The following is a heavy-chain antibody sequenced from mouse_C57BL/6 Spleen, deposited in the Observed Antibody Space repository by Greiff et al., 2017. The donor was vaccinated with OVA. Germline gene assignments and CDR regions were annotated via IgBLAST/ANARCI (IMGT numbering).Heavy chain of an antibody. Sequence: DVKLQESGAELVKPGASVKLSCTASGFNIKDYYMHWVKQRTEQGLEWIGRIDPEDGETKYAPKFQGKATITADTSSNTAYLQLSSLTSEDTAVYYCARSELGQDYFDYWGQGTTLTVSS. CDR3: ARSELGQDYFDY. D-gene: IGHD4-1*01. J-gene: IGHJ2*01. V-gene: IGHV14-2*01. CDR2: IDPEDGET. CDR1: GFNIKDYY.